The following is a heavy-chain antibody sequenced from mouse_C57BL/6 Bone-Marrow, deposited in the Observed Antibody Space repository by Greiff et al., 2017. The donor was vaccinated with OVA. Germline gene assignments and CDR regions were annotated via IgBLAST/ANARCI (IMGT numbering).Heavy chain of an antibody. Sequence: EVKVVESEGGLVQPGSSMKLSCTASGFTFSDYYMAWVRQVPEKGLEWVANINYDGSSTYYLDSLKSRFIISRDNAKNILYLQMSSLKSEDTAMYYCTRDGYYAMDYWGQGTSVTVSS. J-gene: IGHJ4*01. V-gene: IGHV5-16*01. CDR3: TRDGYYAMDY. CDR1: GFTFSDYY. CDR2: INYDGSST.